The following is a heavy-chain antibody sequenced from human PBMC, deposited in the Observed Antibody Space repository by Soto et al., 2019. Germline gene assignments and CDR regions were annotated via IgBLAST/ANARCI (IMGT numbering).Heavy chain of an antibody. D-gene: IGHD3-22*01. CDR3: AKNPGYYYDSTGYHFDY. J-gene: IGHJ4*02. CDR1: GFTVSNYS. Sequence: GGSLGLSYAASGFTVSNYSMSWVRQAPGKGLEWVSAISYGGGTTYYADSVKGRFTISRDNSKNTLYLQMNSLRAEDTAVYYCAKNPGYYYDSTGYHFDYWGQGTLVTVSS. CDR2: ISYGGGTT. V-gene: IGHV3-23*01.